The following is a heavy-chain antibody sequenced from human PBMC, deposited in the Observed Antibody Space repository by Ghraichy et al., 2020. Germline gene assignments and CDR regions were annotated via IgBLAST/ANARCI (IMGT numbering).Heavy chain of an antibody. D-gene: IGHD1-1*01. CDR2: INDSGSI. Sequence: SETLSLTCAQIGGSLIGTPLTCLRHLSGMLLEKIEEINDSGSIDYNASLKSRVSISLDTSKNQFSLKLSSVTAADTAVYFCARVVFSNNWTPVHWFDPWGQGTLVIVSS. CDR3: ARVVFSNNWTPVHWFDP. V-gene: IGHV4-34*01. CDR1: GGSLIGTP. J-gene: IGHJ5*02.